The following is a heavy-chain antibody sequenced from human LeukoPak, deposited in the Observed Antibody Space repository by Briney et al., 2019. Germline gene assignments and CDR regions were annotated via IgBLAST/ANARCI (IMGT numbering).Heavy chain of an antibody. V-gene: IGHV3-33*01. J-gene: IGHJ4*02. D-gene: IGHD5-24*01. CDR1: GFTFSNYG. Sequence: PGGSLRLSCAASGFTFSNYGMHWVRQAPGKGLEWVAVIWSDGSNKYYADSVRGRFTISRDNSKNTLYLQMNSLRAEDTAVYYCARARRDGYTGVFDYWGQGTLVTVSS. CDR3: ARARRDGYTGVFDY. CDR2: IWSDGSNK.